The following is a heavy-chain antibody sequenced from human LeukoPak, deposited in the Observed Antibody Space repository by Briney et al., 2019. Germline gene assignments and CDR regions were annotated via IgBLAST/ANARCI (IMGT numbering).Heavy chain of an antibody. Sequence: SETLSLTCTVSGGSVSSNTYYWAWIRRPPGKGVEWIGSIYYSGTTSYNPSLKSRVTISVDTSKNHLSLKLSSVTAADTAVYYCARLLRPDYYGSGSHFDYWGQGALVTVSS. J-gene: IGHJ4*02. CDR2: IYYSGTT. V-gene: IGHV4-39*07. CDR1: GGSVSSNTYY. CDR3: ARLLRPDYYGSGSHFDY. D-gene: IGHD3-10*01.